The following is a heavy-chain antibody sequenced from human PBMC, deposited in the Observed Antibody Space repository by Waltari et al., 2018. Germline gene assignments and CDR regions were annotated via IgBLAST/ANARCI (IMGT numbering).Heavy chain of an antibody. CDR2: IYHSGST. J-gene: IGHJ4*02. Sequence: QVQLQESGPGLVKPSETLSLTCAVSGYSISSGYYWGWIRQPPGKGLEWIGNIYHSGSTYYNPSLKSPVTISVDTSKNQFSLKLSSVTAADTAVYYCARHVYTTLDYWGQGTLVTVSS. CDR3: ARHVYTTLDY. D-gene: IGHD3-16*01. CDR1: GYSISSGYY. V-gene: IGHV4-38-2*01.